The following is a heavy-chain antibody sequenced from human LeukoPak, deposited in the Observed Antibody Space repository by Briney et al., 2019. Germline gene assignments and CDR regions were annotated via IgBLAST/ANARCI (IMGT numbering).Heavy chain of an antibody. CDR2: IYTSGST. V-gene: IGHV4-61*02. J-gene: IGHJ4*02. CDR3: ARVDDSGTDY. Sequence: PSETLSLTCTVSGGSISSGSYYWSWIRQPAGKGLEWIGRIYTSGSTNYNPSLKSRVTISVDTSKNQFSLKLSSVTAADTAVYYCARVDDSGTDYWGQGTLVTVSS. CDR1: GGSISSGSYY. D-gene: IGHD1-1*01.